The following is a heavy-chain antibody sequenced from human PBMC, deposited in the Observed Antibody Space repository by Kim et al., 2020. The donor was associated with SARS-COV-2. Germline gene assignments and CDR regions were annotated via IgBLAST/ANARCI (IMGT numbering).Heavy chain of an antibody. Sequence: TYTPSLKGRVTISVDTSKNQFSLKLSSVTAADTAVYYCAGRGYSGYEADYWGQGTLVTVSS. V-gene: IGHV4-61*07. J-gene: IGHJ4*02. CDR3: AGRGYSGYEADY. D-gene: IGHD5-12*01.